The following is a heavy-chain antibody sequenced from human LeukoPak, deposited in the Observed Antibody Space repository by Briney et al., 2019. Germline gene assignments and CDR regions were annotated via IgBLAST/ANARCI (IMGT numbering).Heavy chain of an antibody. CDR3: ARDNLAGRGYYYGMDV. J-gene: IGHJ6*02. CDR1: GFTFSSYW. CDR2: IKQDGSEK. Sequence: GGSLRLSCAASGFTFSSYWMSWVRHAPGKGLEWVANIKQDGSEKYYVDSVKGRFTFSRDNAKNSLYLQMNSLRAEDTAVYYCARDNLAGRGYYYGMDVWGQGTTVTVSS. V-gene: IGHV3-7*01.